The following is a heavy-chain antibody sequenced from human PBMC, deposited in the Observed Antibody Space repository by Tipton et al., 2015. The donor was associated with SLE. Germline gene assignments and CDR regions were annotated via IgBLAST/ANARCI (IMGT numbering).Heavy chain of an antibody. CDR3: ATNWNYGGVVDY. CDR2: ISSSGSTI. V-gene: IGHV3-48*03. Sequence: GSLRLSCAASGFTFSSYEMNWVRQAPGKGLEWVSYISSSGSTIYYADSVKGRFTISRGNAKNSLYLQMNSLRAEDTAVYYCATNWNYGGVVDYWGQGTLVTVSS. CDR1: GFTFSSYE. D-gene: IGHD1-7*01. J-gene: IGHJ4*02.